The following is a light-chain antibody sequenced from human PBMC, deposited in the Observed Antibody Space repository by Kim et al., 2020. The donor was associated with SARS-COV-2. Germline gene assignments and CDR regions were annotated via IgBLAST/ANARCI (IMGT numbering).Light chain of an antibody. CDR1: QSVRRN. CDR2: GAI. Sequence: LGERATRSCRASQSVRRNYLAWYQQTPGQAPRLLIYGAINRATGVPARIRGSGSGTDFTLTISSLQSEDFAVYFCQQYNDWPPLTFGGGTKVDIK. V-gene: IGKV3-15*01. CDR3: QQYNDWPPLT. J-gene: IGKJ4*01.